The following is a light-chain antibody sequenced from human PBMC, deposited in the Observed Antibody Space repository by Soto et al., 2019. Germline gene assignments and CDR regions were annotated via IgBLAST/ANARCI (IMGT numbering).Light chain of an antibody. CDR3: QQYGSSPLT. CDR2: GAS. Sequence: EIVLTQSPGTLSLSPGERATLSCRASQRVTSNFVAWYRQKPGQAPRLLIYGASSRATDIPNRFSGSGSGTDFTLTISRLEPEDFALYYCQQYGSSPLTFGGGTKVDIK. CDR1: QRVTSNF. J-gene: IGKJ4*01. V-gene: IGKV3-20*01.